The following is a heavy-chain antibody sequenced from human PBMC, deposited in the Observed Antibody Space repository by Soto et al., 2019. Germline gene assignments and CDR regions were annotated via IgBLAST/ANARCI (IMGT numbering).Heavy chain of an antibody. CDR3: ARDSGYSYGFLYV. D-gene: IGHD5-18*01. CDR1: GGSISSSNW. CDR2: TYHSGST. Sequence: SETLSLTCAVSGGSISSSNWWSWVRQPPGKGLEWIGETYHSGSTNYNPSLKSRVTISVDKSKNQFSLKLSSVTAADTAVYYCARDSGYSYGFLYVWGQGTTVTVSS. V-gene: IGHV4-4*02. J-gene: IGHJ6*02.